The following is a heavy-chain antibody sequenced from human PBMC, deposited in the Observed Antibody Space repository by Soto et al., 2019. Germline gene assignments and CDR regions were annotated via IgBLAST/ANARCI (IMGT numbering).Heavy chain of an antibody. D-gene: IGHD3-22*01. V-gene: IGHV3-7*01. J-gene: IGHJ4*02. CDR1: GFTFSDLW. CDR3: TRNKVKADY. CDR2: IKQDGSTK. Sequence: PGGSLRLSCAASGFTFSDLWMSWVRQAPGKGLEWVANIKQDGSTKNYVDSVKGRFTISRDNAKSLLYLQMNSLRVEDTAVYYCTRNKVKADYWGQGTLVTVAS.